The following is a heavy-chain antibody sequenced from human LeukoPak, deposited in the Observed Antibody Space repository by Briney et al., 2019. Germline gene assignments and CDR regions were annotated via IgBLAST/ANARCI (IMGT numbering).Heavy chain of an antibody. D-gene: IGHD2-8*02. CDR3: STDSPTGFDH. Sequence: SETLSLTCTVSGASIRSYYWSWTRQTPGKGLEWIGYIYHTGSTKYNPSIKSRVTISIDTSKNHFSLTLTSVTAADTAVYYCSTDSPTGFDHWGQGALVTVSS. CDR1: GASIRSYY. CDR2: IYHTGST. V-gene: IGHV4-59*01. J-gene: IGHJ4*02.